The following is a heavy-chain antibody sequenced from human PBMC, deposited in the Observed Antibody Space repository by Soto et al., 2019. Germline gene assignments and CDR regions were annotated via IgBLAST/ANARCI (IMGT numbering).Heavy chain of an antibody. D-gene: IGHD2-15*01. CDR2: ISYDGSNK. CDR3: ANSIGGVVAATPGDS. Sequence: GGSLRLSCAASGFPFSSYAMHWVRQAPGKGLEWVAVISYDGSNKYDADSVEGRFTISRDNSKSTLYLQMNSLRAEDTAVYYCANSIGGVVAATPGDSWGQGTLVTVSS. V-gene: IGHV3-30-3*01. CDR1: GFPFSSYA. J-gene: IGHJ4*02.